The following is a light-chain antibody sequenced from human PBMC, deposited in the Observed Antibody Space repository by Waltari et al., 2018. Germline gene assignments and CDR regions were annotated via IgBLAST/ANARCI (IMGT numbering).Light chain of an antibody. Sequence: QSALTQPASVSGSPGQSITLSCTGTSSDVGSYNFVSWYQQHPGKAPKLMIYDVTKRPAGVSNRFSGSKSGNTASLTISGLQAGDEADYYCCSYASTTWVFGGGTRLTVL. J-gene: IGLJ3*02. CDR2: DVT. V-gene: IGLV2-23*02. CDR1: SSDVGSYNF. CDR3: CSYASTTWV.